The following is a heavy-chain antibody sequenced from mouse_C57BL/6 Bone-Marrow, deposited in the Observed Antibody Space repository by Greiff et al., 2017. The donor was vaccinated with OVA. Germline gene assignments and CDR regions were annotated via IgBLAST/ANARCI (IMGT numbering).Heavy chain of an antibody. CDR1: GYTFTSYW. D-gene: IGHD1-1*01. Sequence: QVQLQQPGAELVKPGASVKLSCKASGYTFTSYWMQWVKQRPGQGLEWIGEIDPSDSYTNYNQKFKGKATLTVDTSSSTAYMQLSSLTSEDSAVYYCARYGYYGSSPYAMDYGGQGTSVTVSA. CDR3: ARYGYYGSSPYAMDY. J-gene: IGHJ4*01. CDR2: IDPSDSYT. V-gene: IGHV1-50*01.